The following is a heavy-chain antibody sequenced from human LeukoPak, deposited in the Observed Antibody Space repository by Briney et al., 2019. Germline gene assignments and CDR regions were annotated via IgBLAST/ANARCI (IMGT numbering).Heavy chain of an antibody. CDR1: GYTFTSYA. J-gene: IGHJ3*02. Sequence: ASVKVSCKASGYTFTSYAMNWVRQAPGQGLEWMGWINPNSGGTNYAQKFQGRVTMTRDTSISTAYMELSRLRSDDTAVYYCALGRWEFLEAFDTWGQGTMVTVSS. CDR2: INPNSGGT. V-gene: IGHV1-2*02. D-gene: IGHD3-10*01. CDR3: ALGRWEFLEAFDT.